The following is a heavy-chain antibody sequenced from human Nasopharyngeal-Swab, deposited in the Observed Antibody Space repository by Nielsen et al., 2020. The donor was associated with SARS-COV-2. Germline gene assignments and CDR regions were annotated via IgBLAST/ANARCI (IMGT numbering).Heavy chain of an antibody. CDR1: GFSFGDYA. CDR2: IRRKTYGGAP. V-gene: IGHV3-49*01. Sequence: SCTTSGFSFGDYAMSWFSQAPGKGQEWVGLIRRKTYGGAPEYAASVKGRFTISRDGAESIAYLQMNSLETEDTGVYYCARSVGSFYGQGAFDIWGQGTMVTVSS. D-gene: IGHD1-26*01. J-gene: IGHJ3*02. CDR3: ARSVGSFYGQGAFDI.